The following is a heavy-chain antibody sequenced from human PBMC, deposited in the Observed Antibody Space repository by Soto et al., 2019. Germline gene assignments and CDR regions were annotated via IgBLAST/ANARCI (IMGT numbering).Heavy chain of an antibody. CDR3: VTYSWNYDISSGDS. J-gene: IGHJ4*02. Sequence: GVSLRLSCATSGFSFSTYPMSWGRQAPGKGLEWVTAISGNGRGTSYADSVKGRFTILRDNSKNTLYLQMNSLRAEDTAIYYCVTYSWNYDISSGDSWGQGTLVTVSS. V-gene: IGHV3-23*01. CDR1: GFSFSTYP. CDR2: ISGNGRGT. D-gene: IGHD1-7*01.